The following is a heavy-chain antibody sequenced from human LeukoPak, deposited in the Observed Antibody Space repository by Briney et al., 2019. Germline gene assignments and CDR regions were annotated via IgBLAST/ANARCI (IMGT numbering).Heavy chain of an antibody. CDR2: INHSGST. Sequence: KPSETLSLTCAVYGGSFSGYYWSWIRQPPGKGLEWIGEINHSGSTNYNPSLKSRVTISVDTPKNQFSLKLSSVTAADTAVYYCARGGYSSSWSRYYYYYYGMDVWGKGTTVTVSS. J-gene: IGHJ6*04. V-gene: IGHV4-34*01. CDR1: GGSFSGYY. CDR3: ARGGYSSSWSRYYYYYYGMDV. D-gene: IGHD6-13*01.